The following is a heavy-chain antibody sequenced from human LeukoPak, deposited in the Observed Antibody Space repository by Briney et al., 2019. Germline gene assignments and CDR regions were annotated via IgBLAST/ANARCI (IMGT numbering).Heavy chain of an antibody. D-gene: IGHD6-13*01. J-gene: IGHJ4*02. Sequence: PGGSLRLSCAASRFTFSSNWMHWVRQAPGKGLVWVSRINSDGSSTAYVDSVKGRFTISRDNAKNTLYLQMNSLRAEDTAVYYCARGVYEEDVNYWGQGTLVTVFS. CDR3: ARGVYEEDVNY. CDR1: RFTFSSNW. CDR2: INSDGSST. V-gene: IGHV3-74*01.